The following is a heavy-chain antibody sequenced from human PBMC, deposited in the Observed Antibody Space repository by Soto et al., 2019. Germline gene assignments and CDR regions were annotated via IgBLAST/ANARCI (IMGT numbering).Heavy chain of an antibody. CDR3: ARDLHDYGGNPTEY. D-gene: IGHD4-17*01. J-gene: IGHJ4*02. CDR1: GFTFNIYA. V-gene: IGHV3-23*01. CDR2: ISGSGGTT. Sequence: GGSLRLSCAASGFTFNIYAMNWVRQAPGKGLEWVSAISGSGGTTYYTDSVKGRFTISRDNSRNTLFLQVNSLRVEDTAVYYCARDLHDYGGNPTEYWGQGTMVTVSS.